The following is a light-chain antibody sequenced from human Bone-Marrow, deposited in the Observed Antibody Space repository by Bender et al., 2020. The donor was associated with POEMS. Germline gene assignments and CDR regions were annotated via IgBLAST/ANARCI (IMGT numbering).Light chain of an antibody. CDR3: CSYVGVGV. J-gene: IGLJ1*01. CDR1: SGDVGGYDY. CDR2: EDS. Sequence: QSALTQPASVSGSPGQSITISCTGSSGDVGGYDYVSWYQHHPGKAPKLMMYEDSKRPSGVSNRFSGSKSDNRASLTISGLQTEDEADYYCCSYVGVGVFGSGTRVTV. V-gene: IGLV2-23*01.